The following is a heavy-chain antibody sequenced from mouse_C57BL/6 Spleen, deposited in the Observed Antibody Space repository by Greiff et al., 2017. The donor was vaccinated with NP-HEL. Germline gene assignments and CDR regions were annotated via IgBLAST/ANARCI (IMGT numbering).Heavy chain of an antibody. CDR1: GYTFTSYW. Sequence: QVQLQQPGAELVKPGASVKLSCKASGYTFTSYWMHWVKQRPGQGLEWIGMIHPNSGSTNYNEKFKSKATLTVDKSSSTAYMQLSSLTSEDSAVYYCARSNWDYWYFDVWGTGTTVTVSS. D-gene: IGHD4-1*01. CDR2: IHPNSGST. CDR3: ARSNWDYWYFDV. J-gene: IGHJ1*03. V-gene: IGHV1-64*01.